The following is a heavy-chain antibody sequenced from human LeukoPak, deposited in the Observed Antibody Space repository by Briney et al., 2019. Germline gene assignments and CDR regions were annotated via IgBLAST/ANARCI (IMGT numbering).Heavy chain of an antibody. J-gene: IGHJ3*02. CDR1: GFTFSSYG. Sequence: GGSLRLSCAASGFTFSSYGMHWVRQAPGKGLEWVAVISYDGSNKYNEDSVKGRVTISRDNSKNTLYLQMNSLRAEDTAVYYCANLATVTTRGVFDIWGQGTMVTVSS. D-gene: IGHD4-17*01. CDR3: ANLATVTTRGVFDI. V-gene: IGHV3-30*18. CDR2: ISYDGSNK.